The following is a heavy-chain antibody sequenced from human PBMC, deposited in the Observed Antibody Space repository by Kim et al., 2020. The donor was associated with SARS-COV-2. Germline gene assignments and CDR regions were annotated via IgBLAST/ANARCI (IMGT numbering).Heavy chain of an antibody. CDR3: ARRPSGYYFYYFDY. Sequence: GGSLRLSCAASGFTFSSYEMNWVRQAPGKGLEWVSYISSSGSTIYYADSVKGRFTISRDNAKNSLYLQMNSLRAEDTAVYYCARRPSGYYFYYFDYWGQGTLVTVSS. CDR2: ISSSGSTI. D-gene: IGHD3-22*01. J-gene: IGHJ4*02. CDR1: GFTFSSYE. V-gene: IGHV3-48*03.